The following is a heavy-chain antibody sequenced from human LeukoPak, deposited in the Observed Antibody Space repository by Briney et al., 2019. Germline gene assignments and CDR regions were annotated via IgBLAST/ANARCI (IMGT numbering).Heavy chain of an antibody. CDR1: GYTFTGYY. Sequence: ASVKVSCKASGYTFTGYYMHWVRQAPGQGLEWMGWINPNSGGTNYAQKFQGRVTMTRDTSISTAYMELSRLRSDDTAVYYCARVPPLLLATSYYYYGMDVWGQGTTVTVSS. D-gene: IGHD3-9*01. V-gene: IGHV1-2*02. CDR3: ARVPPLLLATSYYYYGMDV. CDR2: INPNSGGT. J-gene: IGHJ6*02.